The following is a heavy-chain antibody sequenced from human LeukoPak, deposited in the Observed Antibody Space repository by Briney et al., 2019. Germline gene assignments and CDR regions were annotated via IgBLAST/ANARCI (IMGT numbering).Heavy chain of an antibody. D-gene: IGHD6-19*01. Sequence: SETLSLTCTVSGGSISSSSYYWGWIRQPPGKGLEWIGSIYYSGSTYYNPSLKSRVTISVDTSKNQFSLKLSSVTAADTAVYYCARFRAVAGTDYFDYWGQGTLVTVSS. CDR1: GGSISSSSYY. CDR3: ARFRAVAGTDYFDY. J-gene: IGHJ4*02. V-gene: IGHV4-39*07. CDR2: IYYSGST.